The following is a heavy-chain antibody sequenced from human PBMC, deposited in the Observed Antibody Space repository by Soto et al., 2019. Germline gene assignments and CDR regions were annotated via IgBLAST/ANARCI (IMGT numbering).Heavy chain of an antibody. D-gene: IGHD3-22*01. J-gene: IGHJ4*02. V-gene: IGHV1-69*13. CDR2: IIPIFGTA. Sequence: SVKVSCKASGGTFSSYAISWLRQAPGQGLEWMGGIIPIFGTANYAQKFQGRVTITADESTSTAYMELSSLRSEDTAVYYCARDSGPYYYDSSGYFGYWGQGTLVTVSS. CDR3: ARDSGPYYYDSSGYFGY. CDR1: GGTFSSYA.